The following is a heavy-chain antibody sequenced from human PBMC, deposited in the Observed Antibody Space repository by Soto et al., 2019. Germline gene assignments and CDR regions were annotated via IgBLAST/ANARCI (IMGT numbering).Heavy chain of an antibody. V-gene: IGHV4-34*01. D-gene: IGHD3-16*02. Sequence: QVQLQQWGAGLLKPSETLSLTCAVYGGSFSGYYWSWIRQPPGKGLEWIGEINHSGSTNYNPSLXSPXPLSVDTSKTHFSLKLSSVTAAATAVYYCASRWNYWGQGTLVTVSS. CDR2: INHSGST. CDR1: GGSFSGYY. J-gene: IGHJ4*02. CDR3: ASRWNY.